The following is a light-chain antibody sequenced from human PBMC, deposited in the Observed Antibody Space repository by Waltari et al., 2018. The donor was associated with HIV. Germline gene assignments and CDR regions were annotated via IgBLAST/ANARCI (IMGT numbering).Light chain of an antibody. V-gene: IGLV1-44*01. CDR2: SNK. Sequence: QSVLTQPPSASGTPGQRVTISCSGRSSNIGTNTVHWYQPLPGSAPKLLIYSNKQRPSGVPDRFSASKSGTSASLAISGLRSEDEAEYYCAAWDENLNGLFGGGTKLTVL. CDR3: AAWDENLNGL. CDR1: SSNIGTNT. J-gene: IGLJ3*02.